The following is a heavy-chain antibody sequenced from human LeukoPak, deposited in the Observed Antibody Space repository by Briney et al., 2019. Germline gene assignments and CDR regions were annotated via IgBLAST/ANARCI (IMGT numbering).Heavy chain of an antibody. V-gene: IGHV1-69*13. J-gene: IGHJ5*02. CDR2: IIPIFGTA. Sequence: GASVKVSCKASGGTFSSYAISWVRQAPGQGLEWMGGIIPIFGTANYAQKFQGRVTITADESTSTAYMELSSLRSEDTAVYYCARLISGLQLDWFDPWGQGTLVSVSS. CDR1: GGTFSSYA. D-gene: IGHD4-11*01. CDR3: ARLISGLQLDWFDP.